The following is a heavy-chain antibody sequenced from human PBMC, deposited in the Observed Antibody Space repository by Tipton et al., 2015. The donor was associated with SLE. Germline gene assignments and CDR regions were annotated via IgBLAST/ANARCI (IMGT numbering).Heavy chain of an antibody. CDR3: ASLVVVPAATGDY. D-gene: IGHD2-2*01. V-gene: IGHV3-48*01. CDR2: ISGSSSTI. CDR1: GFTFSSYS. J-gene: IGHJ4*02. Sequence: SLRLSCAASGFTFSSYSMNWVRQAPGKGLEWVSYISGSSSTIYYADSVKGRFTISRDNAKNSLYLQMNSLRAEDTAVYYCASLVVVPAATGDYWGQGTLVTVSS.